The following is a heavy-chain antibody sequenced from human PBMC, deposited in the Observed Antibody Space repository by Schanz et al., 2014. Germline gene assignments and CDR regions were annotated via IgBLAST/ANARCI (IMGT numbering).Heavy chain of an antibody. J-gene: IGHJ3*02. Sequence: QVQLVQSGAEVKKPGASVKVSCKASGYTFTSYYVHWVRQAPGQGLEWMGIINPTGGATTSYAQKFQGRVTVTRDTSTTTVYIELSSLRSEDTAVYFCARVPQYQLLMGAFDIWGQGTMVTVSS. V-gene: IGHV1-46*01. CDR2: INPTGGATT. D-gene: IGHD2-2*01. CDR1: GYTFTSYY. CDR3: ARVPQYQLLMGAFDI.